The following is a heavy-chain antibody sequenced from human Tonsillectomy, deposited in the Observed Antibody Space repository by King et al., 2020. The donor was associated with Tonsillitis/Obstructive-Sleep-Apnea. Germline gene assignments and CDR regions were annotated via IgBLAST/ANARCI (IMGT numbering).Heavy chain of an antibody. D-gene: IGHD2-15*01. V-gene: IGHV7-4-1*02. CDR3: ARGIGCSGGSCYGRRFDP. CDR2: IKTNTGNP. Sequence: QLVQSGSELKDPGASVKVSCKASGYTFTNYAMNWVRQAPGQGLEWMGWIKTNTGNPTYAQGFTGRFVFSLDTSVRTSYLQISSLKAEDSAVYYCARGIGCSGGSCYGRRFDPWGQGTLATVSS. CDR1: GYTFTNYA. J-gene: IGHJ5*02.